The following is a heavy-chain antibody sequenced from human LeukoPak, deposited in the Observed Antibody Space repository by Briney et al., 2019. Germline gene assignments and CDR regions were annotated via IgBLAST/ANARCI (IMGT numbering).Heavy chain of an antibody. V-gene: IGHV3-20*04. CDR2: INWNGGST. Sequence: GGSLRLSCAASGFTFDDYGMSWVRQAPGKGLEWVSGINWNGGSTGYADSVKGRFTISRDNAKNSLYLQMNSLRAEDTALYYCARDYHRYSGYDSFDYWGQGTLVTVSS. CDR3: ARDYHRYSGYDSFDY. D-gene: IGHD5-12*01. J-gene: IGHJ4*02. CDR1: GFTFDDYG.